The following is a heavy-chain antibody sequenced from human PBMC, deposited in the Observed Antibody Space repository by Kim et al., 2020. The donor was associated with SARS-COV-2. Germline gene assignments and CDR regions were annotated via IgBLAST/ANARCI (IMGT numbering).Heavy chain of an antibody. CDR3: ARNSVGDTYYFDY. CDR1: GVSISSTNW. CDR2: IYLSEST. J-gene: IGHJ4*02. Sequence: SETLSLTCGVSGVSISSTNWWSWVRQPPGKGLEWIGEIYLSESTNYNPSLKSRVIISVDKSNNQFSLKLSSVTAADTAVYFCARNSVGDTYYFDYWGQGALVTVSS. V-gene: IGHV4-4*02. D-gene: IGHD1-26*01.